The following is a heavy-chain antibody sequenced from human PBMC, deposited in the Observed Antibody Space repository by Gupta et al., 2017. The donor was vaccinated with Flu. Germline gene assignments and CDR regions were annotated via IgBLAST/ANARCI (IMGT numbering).Heavy chain of an antibody. D-gene: IGHD5-18*01. Sequence: QVQLQESGPGLVKPSETLSLTCTVSGGSISSYYWSWIRQPAGKGLEWIGRIYTSGSTKYNPPRKSRVTMSVDTAKNKVSLKLRSVTAADTAVYYCACVYSYGFGDYYFDYGGQGTMVTVCS. CDR2: IYTSGST. V-gene: IGHV4-4*07. CDR3: ACVYSYGFGDYYFDY. CDR1: GGSISSYY. J-gene: IGHJ4*02.